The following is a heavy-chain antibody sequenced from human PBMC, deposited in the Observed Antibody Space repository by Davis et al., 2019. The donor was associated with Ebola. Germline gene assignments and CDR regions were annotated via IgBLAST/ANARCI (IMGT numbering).Heavy chain of an antibody. J-gene: IGHJ6*03. CDR2: IWYDGSNK. CDR3: ARSRPLWEYSSSSVGGGYMDV. V-gene: IGHV3-33*01. Sequence: PGGSLRLSCAASGFTFSSYGMHWVRQAPGKGLEWVAVIWYDGSNKYYADSVKGRFTISRDNSKNTLYLQMNSLRAEDTAVYYCARSRPLWEYSSSSVGGGYMDVWGKGTTVTVSS. CDR1: GFTFSSYG. D-gene: IGHD6-6*01.